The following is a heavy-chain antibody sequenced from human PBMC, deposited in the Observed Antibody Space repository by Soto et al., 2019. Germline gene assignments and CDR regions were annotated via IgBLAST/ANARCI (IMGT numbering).Heavy chain of an antibody. CDR3: ARDRVPDYDFWSGPAAYYYYGMDV. V-gene: IGHV1-18*01. CDR1: GYTFTSYG. CDR2: ISAYNGNT. D-gene: IGHD3-3*01. Sequence: QVQLVQSGAEVKKPGASVKVSCKASGYTFTSYGISWVRQAPGQGLEWMGWISAYNGNTNYAQKLQGRVTMTTDTSTSTAYMELRSLRSDDTAVYYCARDRVPDYDFWSGPAAYYYYGMDVWGQGTTVTVSS. J-gene: IGHJ6*02.